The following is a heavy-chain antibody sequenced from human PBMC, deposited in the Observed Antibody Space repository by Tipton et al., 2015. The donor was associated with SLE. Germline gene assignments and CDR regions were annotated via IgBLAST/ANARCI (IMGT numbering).Heavy chain of an antibody. J-gene: IGHJ3*01. CDR2: INPNSGGT. D-gene: IGHD3-16*01. CDR1: GYTFSDYY. CDR3: ARDASTFTDV. V-gene: IGHV1-2*02. Sequence: QSGAEVKKPGASVKVSCKTSGYTFSDYYVHWVRQAPGQGLEWMGWINPNSGGTNYAEKFQGRILMTKDTSITTVHMELTRLRSDDTAVYFCARDASTFTDVWGQGTKVTVST.